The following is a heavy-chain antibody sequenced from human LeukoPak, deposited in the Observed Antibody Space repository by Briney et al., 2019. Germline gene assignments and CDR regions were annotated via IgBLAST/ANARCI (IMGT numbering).Heavy chain of an antibody. V-gene: IGHV4-59*01. J-gene: IGHJ4*02. D-gene: IGHD3-10*01. CDR3: ARVGTYGSGSYLSWLDY. CDR2: IYYSGST. CDR1: GGSISSYY. Sequence: KPSETLSLTCTVSGGSISSYYWSWIRQPPGKGLEWIGYIYYSGSTNYNPSLKSRVTISVDTSKNQFSLKPSSVTAADTAVYYCARVGTYGSGSYLSWLDYWGQGTLVTVSS.